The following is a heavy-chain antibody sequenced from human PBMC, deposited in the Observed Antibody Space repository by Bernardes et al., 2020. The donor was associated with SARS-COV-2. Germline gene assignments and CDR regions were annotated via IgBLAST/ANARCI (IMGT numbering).Heavy chain of an antibody. CDR2: ISGSGGST. V-gene: IGHV3-23*01. CDR3: APPYDYLWGSPIAV. D-gene: IGHD3-16*01. J-gene: IGHJ4*02. Sequence: GGSLRLSCAASGFTFSSYAMSWVRQAPGKGLEWVSAISGSGGSTYYADSVKGRFTISRDNSKNTLYLQMNSLRAEDTALYYCAPPYDYLWGSPIAVWGQGTLVTVSS. CDR1: GFTFSSYA.